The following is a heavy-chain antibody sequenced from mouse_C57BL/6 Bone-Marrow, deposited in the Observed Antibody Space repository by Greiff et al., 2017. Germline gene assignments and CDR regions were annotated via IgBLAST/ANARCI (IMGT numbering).Heavy chain of an antibody. D-gene: IGHD1-1*01. J-gene: IGHJ4*01. CDR3: ARRDYGSSYYAMDY. Sequence: QVQLQQPGAELVKPGASVKMSCKASGYTFTSYWITWVKQRPGQGLEWIGDIYPGSGSTNYNEKFKSKATLTVDTSSSTAYMQLSSLTSEDSAVYYCARRDYGSSYYAMDYWGQGTSVTVSS. CDR2: IYPGSGST. V-gene: IGHV1-55*01. CDR1: GYTFTSYW.